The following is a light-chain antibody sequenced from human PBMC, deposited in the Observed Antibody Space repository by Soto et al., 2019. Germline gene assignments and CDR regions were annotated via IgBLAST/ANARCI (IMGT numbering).Light chain of an antibody. CDR1: SSDVGGYNY. CDR2: EVS. Sequence: QSALTQPASVSGSPGQSITISCTGTSSDVGGYNYVSWYQQHPGKAPKLMIYEVSNRPSGVSNRFSGSKSGNTASLTISGLQAEDEADYYCSPYTNRSTLLFGGGTKLTVL. CDR3: SPYTNRSTLL. J-gene: IGLJ2*01. V-gene: IGLV2-14*01.